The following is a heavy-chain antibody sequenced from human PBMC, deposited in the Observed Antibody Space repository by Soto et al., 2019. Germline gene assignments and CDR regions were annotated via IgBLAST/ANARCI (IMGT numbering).Heavy chain of an antibody. CDR3: ARGLAAAGTWFDY. D-gene: IGHD6-13*01. CDR2: IIPNFGTT. CDR1: GGTFSSYA. J-gene: IGHJ4*02. Sequence: SVKVSCKASGGTFSSYAISWVRQAPGQGLEWMGWIIPNFGTTNYAQKLQGRVTITADASTSTAYMELRSLRSDDTAVYYCARGLAAAGTWFDYWGQGTLVTVSS. V-gene: IGHV1-69*13.